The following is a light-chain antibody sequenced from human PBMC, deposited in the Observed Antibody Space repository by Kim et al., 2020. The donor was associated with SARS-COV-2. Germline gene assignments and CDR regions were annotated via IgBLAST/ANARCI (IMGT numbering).Light chain of an antibody. J-gene: IGKJ2*01. V-gene: IGKV1-39*01. Sequence: DIQMTQSPSSLSTSVGDRVTITCRASRNIRNYVNWYQQHSGTAPKLLISPASSLQSGVPSRFSGSGSGTDFILTISSLQPEDSATYFCQQSYSTPYTFGQGTKLEI. CDR3: QQSYSTPYT. CDR2: PAS. CDR1: RNIRNY.